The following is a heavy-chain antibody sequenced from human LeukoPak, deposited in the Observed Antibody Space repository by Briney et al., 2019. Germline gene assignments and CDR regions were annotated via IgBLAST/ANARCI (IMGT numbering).Heavy chain of an antibody. J-gene: IGHJ5*02. V-gene: IGHV3-23*01. CDR2: ISGDGVSP. CDR3: ARVDRRRQWLGTYYYDSSGSNWFDP. Sequence: GGSLRLSCAASGFTFNNYALTWVRQTPGKGLECVSAISGDGVSPYYADSVRGRFTISRDNSKNTLYLQMNSLRAEDTAVYYCARVDRRRQWLGTYYYDSSGSNWFDPWGQGTLVTVSS. CDR1: GFTFNNYA. D-gene: IGHD3-22*01.